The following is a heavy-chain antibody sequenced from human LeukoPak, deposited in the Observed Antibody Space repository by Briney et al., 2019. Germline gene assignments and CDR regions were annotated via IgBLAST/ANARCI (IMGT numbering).Heavy chain of an antibody. Sequence: GGSLRLSCAASGFTFSSYAMSWVRQAPGKGLEWVSAISASGGSTYYADSVKGRFTISRDNSKNTLCLQMNSLRAEDTAVYYCARDRENYYFDYWGQGTLVTVSS. D-gene: IGHD1-26*01. CDR3: ARDRENYYFDY. CDR1: GFTFSSYA. V-gene: IGHV3-23*01. J-gene: IGHJ4*02. CDR2: ISASGGST.